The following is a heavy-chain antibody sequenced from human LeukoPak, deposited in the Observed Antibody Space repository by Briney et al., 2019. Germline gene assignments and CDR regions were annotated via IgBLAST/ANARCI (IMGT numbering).Heavy chain of an antibody. D-gene: IGHD2-2*02. Sequence: ASVKVSCKASGYNFSNYGINWVRQAPGQGLEWMGWISGYNGNTNYAQKLQGRVTMTTDTSTTTAYMELRSLRSDDTAVYYCARDRSLYTSMLDSWGQGTLVTVSS. V-gene: IGHV1-18*01. CDR2: ISGYNGNT. CDR1: GYNFSNYG. CDR3: ARDRSLYTSMLDS. J-gene: IGHJ4*02.